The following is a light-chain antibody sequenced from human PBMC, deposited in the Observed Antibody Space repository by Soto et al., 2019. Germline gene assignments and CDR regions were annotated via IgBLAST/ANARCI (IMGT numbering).Light chain of an antibody. Sequence: QSALNHSASVCWSPGHAITISCTGTSSDVGGYKYVSWYQLHPGTAPKLVIYDVTNRPSGVSNRFSGSKSGNTASLTISGLQADHEADYFCSSYTGTSTLFGTGTKVAVL. V-gene: IGLV2-14*01. J-gene: IGLJ1*01. CDR3: SSYTGTSTL. CDR1: SSDVGGYKY. CDR2: DVT.